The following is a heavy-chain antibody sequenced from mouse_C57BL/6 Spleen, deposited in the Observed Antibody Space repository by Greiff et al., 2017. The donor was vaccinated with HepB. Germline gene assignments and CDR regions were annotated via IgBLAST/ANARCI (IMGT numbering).Heavy chain of an antibody. CDR2: ISYDGSN. J-gene: IGHJ3*01. V-gene: IGHV3-6*01. Sequence: EVKLMESGPGLVKPSQSLSLTCSVTGYSITSGYYWNWIRQFPGNKLEWMGYISYDGSNNYNPSLKNRISITRDTSKNQFFLKLNSVTTEDTATYYCARVGYYDYDGAYWGQGTLVTVSA. CDR1: GYSITSGYY. D-gene: IGHD2-4*01. CDR3: ARVGYYDYDGAY.